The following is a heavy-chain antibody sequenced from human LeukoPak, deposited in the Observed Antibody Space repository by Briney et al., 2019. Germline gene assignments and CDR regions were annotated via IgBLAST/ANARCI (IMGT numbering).Heavy chain of an antibody. CDR1: GFTVSSNS. V-gene: IGHV3-53*01. J-gene: IGHJ6*03. CDR2: IYSDNT. Sequence: GGSLRLSCTVSGFTVSSNSMSWVRQAPGKGLEWVSFIYSDNTHYSDSVKGRFTISRDNSKNTLYLQMNSLRAEDTAVYYCAKVVVGDYYYMDVWGKGTTVTISS. D-gene: IGHD2-15*01. CDR3: AKVVVGDYYYMDV.